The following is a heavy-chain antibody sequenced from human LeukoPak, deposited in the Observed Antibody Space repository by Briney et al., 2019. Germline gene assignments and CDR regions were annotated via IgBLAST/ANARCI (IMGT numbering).Heavy chain of an antibody. J-gene: IGHJ4*02. CDR3: ARYTHSSGFDY. CDR2: IYSGGST. CDR1: GLIFSSNY. D-gene: IGHD6-19*01. Sequence: GGSLRLSCAASGLIFSSNYMSWVRQAPGKGLEWVSVIYSGGSTYYADSVKGRFTISRDNSKNTLYLQMNSLRAEDTAVYYCARYTHSSGFDYWGQGTLVTVSS. V-gene: IGHV3-53*01.